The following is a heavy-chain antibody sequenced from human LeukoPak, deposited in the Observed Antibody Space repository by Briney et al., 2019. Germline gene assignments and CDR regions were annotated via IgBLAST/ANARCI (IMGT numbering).Heavy chain of an antibody. CDR2: IYYSGST. CDR1: GGSISSSSYY. Sequence: SETLSLTCTVSGGSISSSSYYWGWIRQPPGKGLEWIGSIYYSGSTYYNPSLKSRVTISVDTSKNQFSLKLSSVAAADTAVYYCAREAYCGGDCYAGGDYWGQGTLVTVSS. V-gene: IGHV4-39*01. CDR3: AREAYCGGDCYAGGDY. J-gene: IGHJ4*02. D-gene: IGHD2-21*02.